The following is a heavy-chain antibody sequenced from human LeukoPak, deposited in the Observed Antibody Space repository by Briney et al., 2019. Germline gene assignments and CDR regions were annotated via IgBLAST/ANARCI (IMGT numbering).Heavy chain of an antibody. V-gene: IGHV3-33*01. D-gene: IGHD3-16*01. J-gene: IGHJ4*02. CDR1: GFTFSSYG. Sequence: GGSPRLSCAASGFTFSSYGMHWVRQAPGKGLEWVAVIWYDGSNKYYADSVKGRFTISRDNSKNTLYLQMNSLRAEDTAVYYCARDAFYVWGSYRDPTIDYWGQGTLVTVSS. CDR2: IWYDGSNK. CDR3: ARDAFYVWGSYRDPTIDY.